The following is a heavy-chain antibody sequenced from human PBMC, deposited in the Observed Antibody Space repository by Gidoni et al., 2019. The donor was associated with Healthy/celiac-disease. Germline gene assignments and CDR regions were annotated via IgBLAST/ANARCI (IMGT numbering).Heavy chain of an antibody. CDR2: IYYRGST. CDR1: GGSISRYY. CDR3: ARSPYRAAAEYNWFDP. Sequence: QVQLQESGPGLVKPSETLSLTCTVSGGSISRYYWSWIRQPPGKGLEWIGYIYYRGSTNYNPSLKSRVTISVDTSKNQFSLKLSSVTAADTAVYYCARSPYRAAAEYNWFDPWGQGTLVTVSS. D-gene: IGHD6-13*01. V-gene: IGHV4-59*01. J-gene: IGHJ5*02.